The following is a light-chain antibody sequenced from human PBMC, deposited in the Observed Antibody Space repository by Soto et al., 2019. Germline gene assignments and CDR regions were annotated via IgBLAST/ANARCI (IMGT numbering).Light chain of an antibody. CDR1: QIISSW. Sequence: DIQMTQSPSTLSASVGDRVTITCRASQIISSWLAWYQQKPGKAPKLLIDKASSLESGVPSRFSGRGSGTEFTLTISSLQPDDFATSYCQQYNSYAPTTFGGGTKVEIK. CDR3: QQYNSYAPTT. CDR2: KAS. J-gene: IGKJ4*01. V-gene: IGKV1-5*03.